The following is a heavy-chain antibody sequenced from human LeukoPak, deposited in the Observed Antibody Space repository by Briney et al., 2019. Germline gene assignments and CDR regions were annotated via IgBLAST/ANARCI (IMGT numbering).Heavy chain of an antibody. Sequence: PGGSLRLSCAASGFTVSSNYMSWVRQAPGKGLEWVSVIYSGGSTYYADSVKGRFTISRDNSKNTLYLQMNSLRAEDTAVYYCASSYSRRDDSSGYYRAEYFQHWGQGTLVTVSS. CDR1: GFTVSSNY. V-gene: IGHV3-53*01. CDR2: IYSGGST. J-gene: IGHJ1*01. D-gene: IGHD3-22*01. CDR3: ASSYSRRDDSSGYYRAEYFQH.